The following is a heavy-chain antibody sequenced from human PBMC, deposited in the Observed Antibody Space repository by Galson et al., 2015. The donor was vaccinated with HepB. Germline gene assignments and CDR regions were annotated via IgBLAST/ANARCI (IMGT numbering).Heavy chain of an antibody. CDR1: GFTFSSYA. V-gene: IGHV3-23*01. D-gene: IGHD1-26*01. J-gene: IGHJ4*02. CDR2: ISGRGGST. CDR3: AKDLQTSAHSGSYYFVGDFDY. Sequence: SLRLSCAASGFTFSSYAMSWVRQAPGKGLEWVSAISGRGGSTYYADSVKGRFTISRDNSKNTLYLQMNSLRAEDTAVYYCAKDLQTSAHSGSYYFVGDFDYWGQGTLVTVSS.